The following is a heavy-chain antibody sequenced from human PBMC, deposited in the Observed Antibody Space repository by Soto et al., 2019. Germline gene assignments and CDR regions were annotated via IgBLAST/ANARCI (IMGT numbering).Heavy chain of an antibody. CDR2: IIPMFGTA. V-gene: IGHV1-69*12. CDR3: ARENVAAAKGFGPKYYYWRDV. J-gene: IGHJ6*02. Sequence: QVQLVQSGAEVKKPGSSVKVSCKTSGGTFRSYAINWVRQAPGQGLEWMGGIIPMFGTAKYAQEFQGRVTISADEHTRTDDMEKTSLRSEDTAVYFSARENVAAAKGFGPKYYYWRDVGGQGTTV. D-gene: IGHD6-13*01. CDR1: GGTFRSYA.